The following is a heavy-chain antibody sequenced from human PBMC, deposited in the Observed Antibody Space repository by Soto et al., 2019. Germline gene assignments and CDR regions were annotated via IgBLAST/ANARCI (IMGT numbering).Heavy chain of an antibody. D-gene: IGHD2-2*01. V-gene: IGHV1-18*01. CDR1: GYTFTSYG. J-gene: IGHJ4*02. CDR3: ARGGRYCSSTSCRPEFDY. CDR2: ISAYNGNT. Sequence: QVQLVQSGAEVKKPGASVKVSCKASGYTFTSYGISWVRQAPGQGLEWMGWISAYNGNTNYAQKLQGRGTMTTDTATSTAYMELRSLRSDDTAVYYCARGGRYCSSTSCRPEFDYWGQGTLVTVSS.